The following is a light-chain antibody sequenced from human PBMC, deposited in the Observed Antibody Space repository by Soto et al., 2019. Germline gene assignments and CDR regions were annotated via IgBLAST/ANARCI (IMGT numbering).Light chain of an antibody. Sequence: EIVLKQSTGTLTLSPGERATRSCRASQSLSSTYLAWYQQKPGQAPRLLIYGASSRATGIPDRFIGSGSATDFTLNISRLEPEDFAVYHCQQYGNSPPTFGGGTKVEI. J-gene: IGKJ4*01. CDR2: GAS. CDR3: QQYGNSPPT. V-gene: IGKV3-20*01. CDR1: QSLSSTY.